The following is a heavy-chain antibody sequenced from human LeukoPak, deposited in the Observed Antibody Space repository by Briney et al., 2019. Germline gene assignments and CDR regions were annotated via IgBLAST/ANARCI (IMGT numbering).Heavy chain of an antibody. D-gene: IGHD1-26*01. CDR1: EFTFSNYW. J-gene: IGHJ3*02. V-gene: IGHV3-7*01. Sequence: PGGSLRLSCAASEFTFSNYWMTWARKAPGKGLEWVANIKEDGSEKYYVDSVKGRFTISRDNAKNSLYLQMNSLRAEDTAVYYCAREGRYSGSYYGAFDIWGQGTMVTVSS. CDR3: AREGRYSGSYYGAFDI. CDR2: IKEDGSEK.